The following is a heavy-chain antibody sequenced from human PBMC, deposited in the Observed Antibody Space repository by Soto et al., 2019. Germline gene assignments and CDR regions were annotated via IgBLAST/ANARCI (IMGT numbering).Heavy chain of an antibody. CDR3: ARDPDYYGSGSYFAL. CDR2: ISSNNGKT. D-gene: IGHD3-10*01. V-gene: IGHV1-18*01. J-gene: IGHJ2*01. CDR1: AYTFTNYG. Sequence: QVQLVQSGAEVKKPGASLKVSCKASAYTFTNYGISWARQAPGRGLEWMGWISSNNGKTNYAQNVQSRVTMTTDTSRTTAYMELRSLRSDDTAIYYCARDPDYYGSGSYFALWGRGTLVTVSS.